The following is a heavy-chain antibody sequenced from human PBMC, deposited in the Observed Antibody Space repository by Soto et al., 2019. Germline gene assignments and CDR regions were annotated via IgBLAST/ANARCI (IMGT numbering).Heavy chain of an antibody. Sequence: EVQLLESGGGWVQPGGSLRLSCAASGFTFSSYDMSWVRQAPGKGLEWVSAISGSGGSAYYADAVKGRFTISRDNYKNTLYVQMNSLRSEDTAIYYCAKEDDLWTNGHFNIWGQGTLVTVSS. J-gene: IGHJ3*02. CDR3: AKEDDLWTNGHFNI. D-gene: IGHD3-3*01. CDR1: GFTFSSYD. V-gene: IGHV3-23*01. CDR2: ISGSGGSA.